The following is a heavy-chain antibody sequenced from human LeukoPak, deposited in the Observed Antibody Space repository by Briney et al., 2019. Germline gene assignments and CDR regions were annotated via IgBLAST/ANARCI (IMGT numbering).Heavy chain of an antibody. Sequence: PGTSLRLSCAASGFTFSSYGMHWVRQAPGKGLEWVAVISYDGSNKYYADSVKGRFTISRDNAKNSLYLQMNSLRAEDTAVYYCARPDEYSSSGYYFDYWGQGTLVTVSS. J-gene: IGHJ4*02. CDR2: ISYDGSNK. CDR1: GFTFSSYG. D-gene: IGHD6-6*01. CDR3: ARPDEYSSSGYYFDY. V-gene: IGHV3-30*03.